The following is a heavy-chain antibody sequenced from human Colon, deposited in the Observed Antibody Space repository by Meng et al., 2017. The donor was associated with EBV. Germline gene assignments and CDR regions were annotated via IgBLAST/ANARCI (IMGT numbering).Heavy chain of an antibody. CDR3: ARGPTTYFDY. D-gene: IGHD4-17*01. CDR2: MYHSGTT. CDR1: GGSISSSYW. J-gene: IGHJ4*02. Sequence: QLQESGPGLVKPSGTLSLTCVVSGGSISSSYWWTWVRQSPGKGLEWIEEMYHSGTTNYNPSLKSRVTISMGKSNNQLSLKLNSVTAADTAVYYCARGPTTYFDYWGQGTMVTVSS. V-gene: IGHV4-4*02.